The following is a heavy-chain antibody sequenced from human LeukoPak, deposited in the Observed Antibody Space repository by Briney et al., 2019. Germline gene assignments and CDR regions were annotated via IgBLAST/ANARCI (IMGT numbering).Heavy chain of an antibody. Sequence: GGSLRLSCAASGFTVSSNYMSWVRQAPGKGLEWVSAISGSGGSTYYADSVKGRFTISRDNSKNTLYLQMNSLRAEDTAVYYCAKDGNTGYYFDYWGQGTLVTVSS. CDR3: AKDGNTGYYFDY. D-gene: IGHD2/OR15-2a*01. J-gene: IGHJ4*02. V-gene: IGHV3-23*01. CDR2: ISGSGGST. CDR1: GFTVSSNY.